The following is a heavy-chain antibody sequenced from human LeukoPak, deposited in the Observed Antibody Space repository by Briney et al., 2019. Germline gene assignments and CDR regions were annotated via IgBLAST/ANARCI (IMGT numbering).Heavy chain of an antibody. CDR3: ARDLLGLRGSSP. CDR2: ISSSSSYI. V-gene: IGHV3-21*01. D-gene: IGHD2-15*01. CDR1: GFTFSSYS. J-gene: IGHJ5*02. Sequence: GGSLRLSCAASGFTFSSYSMNWVRQAPGKGLEWVSSISSSSSYIYYADSVKGRFTISRDNAKNSLYLQMNSLRAEDTAVYYCARDLLGLRGSSPWGQGTLVTVSS.